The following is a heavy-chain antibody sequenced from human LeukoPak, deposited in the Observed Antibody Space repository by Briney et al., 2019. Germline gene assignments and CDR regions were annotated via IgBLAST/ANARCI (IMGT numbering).Heavy chain of an antibody. CDR3: ARDSSGYGYLDY. CDR2: IYSSGPT. J-gene: IGHJ4*02. CDR1: GGSISSYF. V-gene: IGHV4-4*07. Sequence: PSETLSLTCTVSGGSISSYFWSWIRQPAGKGPEWIGRIYSSGPTNYNPSLKSRVTMSVDTSKNQFSLRLSSVTAADTAVYYCARDSSGYGYLDYWGQGTLVTVSS. D-gene: IGHD6-25*01.